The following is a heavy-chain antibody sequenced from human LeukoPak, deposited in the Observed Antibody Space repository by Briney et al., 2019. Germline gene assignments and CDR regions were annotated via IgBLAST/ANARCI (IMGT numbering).Heavy chain of an antibody. CDR2: INPSGGST. Sequence: ASVKVSCKASGYTFTGYYLHWVRQAPGQGLEWMGIINPSGGSTSYAQKFQERVTITRDMSTSTAYMELSSLRSEDTAVYYCAAGVVRYYDYVWGSYLKDAFDIWGQGTMVTVSS. D-gene: IGHD3-16*02. J-gene: IGHJ3*02. CDR1: GYTFTGYY. CDR3: AAGVVRYYDYVWGSYLKDAFDI. V-gene: IGHV1-46*01.